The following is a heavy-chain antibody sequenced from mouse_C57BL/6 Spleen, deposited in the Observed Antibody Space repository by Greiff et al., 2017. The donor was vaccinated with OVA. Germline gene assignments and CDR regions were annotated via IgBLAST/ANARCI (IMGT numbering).Heavy chain of an antibody. CDR3: ARDTTPNYYAMDY. J-gene: IGHJ4*01. D-gene: IGHD2-12*01. CDR1: GFTFSDYG. CDR2: ISSGSSTI. V-gene: IGHV5-17*01. Sequence: EVKLVESGGGLVKPGGSLKLSCAASGFTFSDYGMHWVRQAPEKGLEWVAYISSGSSTIYYADTVKGRFTISRDNAKNTLFLQMTSLRSEDTAMYYCARDTTPNYYAMDYWGQGTSVTVSS.